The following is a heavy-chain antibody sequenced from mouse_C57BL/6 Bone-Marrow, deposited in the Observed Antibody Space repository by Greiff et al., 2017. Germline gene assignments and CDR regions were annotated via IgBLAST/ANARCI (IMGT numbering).Heavy chain of an antibody. D-gene: IGHD2-3*01. Sequence: DVKLVESGAELVRPGASVKLSCTASGFNIKDDYMHWVKQRPEQGLEWIGWIDPENGDTEYASKFQGKATITADTSSNTAYLQLSSLTSEDTAAYYCTSDGLDYWGQGTTRTVSS. CDR1: GFNIKDDY. V-gene: IGHV14-4*01. J-gene: IGHJ2*01. CDR3: TSDGLDY. CDR2: IDPENGDT.